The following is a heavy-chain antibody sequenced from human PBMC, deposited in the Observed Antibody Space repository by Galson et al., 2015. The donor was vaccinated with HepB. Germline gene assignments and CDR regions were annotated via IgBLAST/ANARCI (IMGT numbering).Heavy chain of an antibody. V-gene: IGHV3-21*01. J-gene: IGHJ4*02. CDR1: GFTFSSYS. D-gene: IGHD2-21*02. CDR3: ARGKGGGGDRYFDY. Sequence: SLRLSCAASGFTFSSYSMNWVRQAPGKGLEWVSSISSSSSYIYYADSVKGRFTISRDNAKNSLYLQMNSLRAEDTAVYYCARGKGGGGDRYFDYWGQGTLVTVSS. CDR2: ISSSSSYI.